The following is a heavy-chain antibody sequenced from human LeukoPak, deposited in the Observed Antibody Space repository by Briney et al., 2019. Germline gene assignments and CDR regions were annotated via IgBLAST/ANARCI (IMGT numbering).Heavy chain of an antibody. J-gene: IGHJ6*03. D-gene: IGHD4-23*01. CDR1: GGSISSGSYY. V-gene: IGHV4-61*02. CDR3: ARGSTVGAPSDYYYYMDV. CDR2: IYTSGST. Sequence: SQTLSLTCTVSGGSISSGSYYWSWIRQPAGKGLEWIGRIYTSGSTNYNPSLKSRVTISVDTSKNQFSLKLSSVTAADTAVYYCARGSTVGAPSDYYYYMDVWGKGTTVTVSS.